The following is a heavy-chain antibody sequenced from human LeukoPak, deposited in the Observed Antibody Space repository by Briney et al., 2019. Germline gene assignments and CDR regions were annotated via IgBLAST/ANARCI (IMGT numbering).Heavy chain of an antibody. CDR1: GFTFNNYR. D-gene: IGHD1-26*01. CDR2: ISRSSSVI. Sequence: GGSLRLSCAASGFTFNNYRMNWVRQAPGKGLEWVSHISRSSSVIYYADSVKGRFTISRDNSKNTLYLQMNSLRAEDTAVYYCAKASGSYYFDYWGQGTLVTVSS. V-gene: IGHV3-48*01. CDR3: AKASGSYYFDY. J-gene: IGHJ4*02.